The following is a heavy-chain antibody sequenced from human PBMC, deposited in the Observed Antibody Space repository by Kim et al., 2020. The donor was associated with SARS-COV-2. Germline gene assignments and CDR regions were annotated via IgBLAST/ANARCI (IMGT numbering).Heavy chain of an antibody. CDR3: ARGQYNVLELWGWGTRDAFDI. D-gene: IGHD3-16*01. J-gene: IGHJ3*02. CDR2: IYYSGST. Sequence: SETLSLTCTVSGGSISSGGYYWSWIRQHPGKGLEWIGYIYYSGSTYYNPSLKSRVTISVDTSKNQFSLKLSSVTAADTAVYYCARGQYNVLELWGWGTRDAFDIWGQGTMVTVSS. V-gene: IGHV4-31*03. CDR1: GGSISSGGYY.